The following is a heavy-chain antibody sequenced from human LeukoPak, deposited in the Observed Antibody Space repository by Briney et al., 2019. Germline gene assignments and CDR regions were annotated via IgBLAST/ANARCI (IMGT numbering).Heavy chain of an antibody. Sequence: GGSLRLSCAASGFTFSSYAMHWVRQAPGKGLEWVAVISYDGSNKYYADSVKGRFTISRDNSKNTLYLQMNSLRAEDTAVYYCARGTSRTTPLSGYYRGYFDYWGQGTLVTVSS. CDR1: GFTFSSYA. V-gene: IGHV3-30-3*01. CDR2: ISYDGSNK. D-gene: IGHD3-3*01. J-gene: IGHJ4*02. CDR3: ARGTSRTTPLSGYYRGYFDY.